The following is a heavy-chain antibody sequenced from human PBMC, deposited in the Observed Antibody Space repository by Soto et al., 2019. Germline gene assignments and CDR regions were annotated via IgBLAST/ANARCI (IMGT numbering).Heavy chain of an antibody. CDR1: GYTFTSYD. CDR3: AREITAAGKCYYYYHMEV. D-gene: IGHD6-13*01. CDR2: MNPNSGNT. J-gene: IGHJ6*03. Sequence: GASVKVSCKASGYTFTSYDINWVRQATGQGLEWMGWMNPNSGNTGYAQKFQGRVTMTRNTSISTAYMELSSLRSEDTAVYYCAREITAAGKCYYYYHMEVWGKGTPVTV. V-gene: IGHV1-8*01.